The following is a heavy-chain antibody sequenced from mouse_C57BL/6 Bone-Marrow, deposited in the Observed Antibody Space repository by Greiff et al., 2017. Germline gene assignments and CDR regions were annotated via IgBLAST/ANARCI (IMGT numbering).Heavy chain of an antibody. D-gene: IGHD6-5*01. J-gene: IGHJ3*01. CDR3: APLSGWFAY. Sequence: QVQLKQPGAELVKPGASVKLSCKASGYTFTSYWMHWVKQRPGQGLEWIGMIHPNIGSTNYNEKFKSKATLTVDKSSSTAYMQLSSLTSEDSAVYYCAPLSGWFAYWGQGTLVTVSA. CDR2: IHPNIGST. V-gene: IGHV1-64*01. CDR1: GYTFTSYW.